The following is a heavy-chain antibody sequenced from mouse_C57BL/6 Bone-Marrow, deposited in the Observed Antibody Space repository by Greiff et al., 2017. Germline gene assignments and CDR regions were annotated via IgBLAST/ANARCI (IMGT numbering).Heavy chain of an antibody. CDR1: GYTFTSYN. V-gene: IGHV1-12*01. D-gene: IGHD2-5*01. J-gene: IGHJ4*01. CDR2: IYPGNGDT. CDR3: ARGRSNYEREMDY. Sequence: LQESGAELVRPGASVKMSCKASGYTFTSYNMHWVKQTPRQGLEWIGAIYPGNGDTSYNQKFKGKATLTVDKSSSTAYMQLSILTSEDSAVYFCARGRSNYEREMDYWGQGTSVTVSS.